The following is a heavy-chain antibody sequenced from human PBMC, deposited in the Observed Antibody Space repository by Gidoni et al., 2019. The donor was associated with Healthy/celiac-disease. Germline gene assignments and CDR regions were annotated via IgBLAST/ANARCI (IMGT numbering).Heavy chain of an antibody. CDR3: ASWDSSGPRFRY. D-gene: IGHD6-19*01. J-gene: IGHJ4*02. V-gene: IGHV1-2*06. CDR1: GYTFTGYY. CDR2: SNPNRGGT. Sequence: QVQLVQSGAEVKKPGASVKVSCKASGYTFTGYYMHWVRQAPGQGLEWMGRSNPNRGGTNYAQKFKGRVTMTRETSISTAYMELSRLRSDDTAVYYCASWDSSGPRFRYGGQGTLVTVSS.